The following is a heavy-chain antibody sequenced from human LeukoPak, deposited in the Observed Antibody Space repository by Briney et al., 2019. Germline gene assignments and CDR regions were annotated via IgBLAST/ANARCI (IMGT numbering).Heavy chain of an antibody. D-gene: IGHD6-13*01. J-gene: IGHJ4*02. CDR1: GFTFSTYS. CDR2: ISGSGGST. CDR3: AKFRPVTSAAGTIFHY. Sequence: GGSLRLSCAASGFTFSTYSMNWVRQAPGKGLEWVSAISGSGGSTYYADSVKGRFTISRDNSKNTLYLQMNTLRAEDTAVYYCAKFRPVTSAAGTIFHYWGQGTLVTVSS. V-gene: IGHV3-23*01.